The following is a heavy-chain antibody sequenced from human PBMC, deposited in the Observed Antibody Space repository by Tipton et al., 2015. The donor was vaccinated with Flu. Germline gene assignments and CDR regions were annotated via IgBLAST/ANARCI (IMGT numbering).Heavy chain of an antibody. CDR1: GFTVSTNH. D-gene: IGHD4-17*01. Sequence: SLRLSCAASGFTVSTNHMSWVRQAPGKGLEWVSVIYSGGSTYYADSVRGRVNISRDTSKNTVFLQMNSLRAEDTAVYYCARVPSYGDLRYSFDNWGHGTLVTVSS. CDR2: IYSGGST. CDR3: ARVPSYGDLRYSFDN. J-gene: IGHJ4*01. V-gene: IGHV3-53*01.